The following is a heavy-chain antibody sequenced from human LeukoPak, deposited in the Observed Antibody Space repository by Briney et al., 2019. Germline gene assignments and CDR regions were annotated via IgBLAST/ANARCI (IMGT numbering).Heavy chain of an antibody. Sequence: GASVKVSCKASGYTFIGYYMHWVRQAPGQGLEWMGWINPNSGGTNYAQKFQGRVTMTRDTSISTAYMELSRLRSGDTAVYYCARDHPRAIFGVVISYGMDVWGQGTTVTVSS. CDR2: INPNSGGT. CDR3: ARDHPRAIFGVVISYGMDV. J-gene: IGHJ6*02. D-gene: IGHD3-3*01. CDR1: GYTFIGYY. V-gene: IGHV1-2*02.